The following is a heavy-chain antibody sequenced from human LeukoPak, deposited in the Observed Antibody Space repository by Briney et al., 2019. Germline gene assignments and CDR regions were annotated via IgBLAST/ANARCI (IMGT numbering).Heavy chain of an antibody. CDR1: GGSFSGYY. Sequence: SETLSLTCAVYGGSFSGYYWSWIRQPTGKGLEWIGEINHSGSTNYNPSLKSRVTISVDTSKNQFSLKLSSVTAADTAVYYCARNDLRGDYGDVKSLIDYYGMDVWGQGTTVTVSS. J-gene: IGHJ6*02. V-gene: IGHV4-34*01. CDR3: ARNDLRGDYGDVKSLIDYYGMDV. D-gene: IGHD4-17*01. CDR2: INHSGST.